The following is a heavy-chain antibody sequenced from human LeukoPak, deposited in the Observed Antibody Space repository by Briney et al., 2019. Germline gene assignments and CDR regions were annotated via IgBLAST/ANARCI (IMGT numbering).Heavy chain of an antibody. V-gene: IGHV3-30-3*01. D-gene: IGHD3-3*01. CDR2: ISYDGSNK. CDR3: ARGYDFWSGYYS. J-gene: IGHJ4*02. CDR1: GFTFSSYA. Sequence: GSLRPSCAASGFTFSSYAMHWVRPAPGKGLEWVAVISYDGSNKYYADSVKGRFTISRDNSKNTLYLQMNSLRAEDTAVYYCARGYDFWSGYYSWGQGTLVTVSS.